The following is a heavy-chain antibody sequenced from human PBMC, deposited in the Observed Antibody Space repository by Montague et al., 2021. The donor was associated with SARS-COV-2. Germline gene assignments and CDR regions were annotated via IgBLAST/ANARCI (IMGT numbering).Heavy chain of an antibody. CDR2: IYYSGST. CDR3: ARVHSGVVTAMRYLDL. Sequence: IYYSGSTXYNPSLKSRFTISVDTSKNQFSLKLSSVTAADTAVYYCARVHSGVVTAMRYLDLW. V-gene: IGHV4-31*02. J-gene: IGHJ2*01. D-gene: IGHD2-21*02.